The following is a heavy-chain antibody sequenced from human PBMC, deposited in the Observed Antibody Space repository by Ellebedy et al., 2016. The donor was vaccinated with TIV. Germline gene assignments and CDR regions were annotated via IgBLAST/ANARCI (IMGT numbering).Heavy chain of an antibody. CDR1: GFTLGTYW. D-gene: IGHD3-3*01. J-gene: IGHJ6*02. Sequence: GGSLRLSCAASGFTLGTYWMTWVRQAPGKGLEWVANIKQDGSEKKYVDSVKGRFTISRDNSKNTLYLQMNSLRAEDTAVYYCARDRYDFWSGYYTGYYYYGMDVWGQGTTVTVSS. V-gene: IGHV3-7*01. CDR2: IKQDGSEK. CDR3: ARDRYDFWSGYYTGYYYYGMDV.